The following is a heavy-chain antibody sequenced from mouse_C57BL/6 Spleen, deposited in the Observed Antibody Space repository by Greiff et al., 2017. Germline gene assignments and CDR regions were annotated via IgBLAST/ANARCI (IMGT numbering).Heavy chain of an antibody. Sequence: EVHLVESGGGLVKPGGSLKLSCAASGFTFSSYAMSWVRQTPEKRLEWVATISDGGSYTYYPDNVKGRFTISRDNAKNNLYLHMRHLKSAATAMYYCARDRQLRLNYFDYWGQGTTLTVSS. J-gene: IGHJ2*01. CDR1: GFTFSSYA. CDR2: ISDGGSYT. CDR3: ARDRQLRLNYFDY. V-gene: IGHV5-4*01. D-gene: IGHD3-2*02.